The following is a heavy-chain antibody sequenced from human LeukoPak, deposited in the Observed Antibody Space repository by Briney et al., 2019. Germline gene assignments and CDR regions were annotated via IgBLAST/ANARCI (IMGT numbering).Heavy chain of an antibody. V-gene: IGHV4-34*01. J-gene: IGHJ2*01. CDR1: GGSFSSYS. CDR3: ARGYYPPRWYFDL. D-gene: IGHD3-10*01. Sequence: SSETLSLTCALYGGSFSSYSWSWTWIRQTPEEGLEWIGEIIEKGNANYNPSLKSRVTIDLDTSKNQFSLKLTSMTAADTAMYYCARGYYPPRWYFDLWGRGTLVTVSS. CDR2: IIEKGNA.